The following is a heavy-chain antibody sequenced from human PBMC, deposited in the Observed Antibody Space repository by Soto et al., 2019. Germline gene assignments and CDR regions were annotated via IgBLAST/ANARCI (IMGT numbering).Heavy chain of an antibody. CDR1: GGTFSSYA. J-gene: IGHJ3*02. V-gene: IGHV1-69*10. CDR3: ARDCSGGSCYLAFDI. CDR2: IIPILGIA. D-gene: IGHD2-15*01. Sequence: ASVKVSCKASGGTFSSYAISWVQQAPGQGLEWMGGIIPILGIANYAQKFQGRVTITADKSTSTAYMELSSLRSEDTAVYYCARDCSGGSCYLAFDIWGQGTMVTVSS.